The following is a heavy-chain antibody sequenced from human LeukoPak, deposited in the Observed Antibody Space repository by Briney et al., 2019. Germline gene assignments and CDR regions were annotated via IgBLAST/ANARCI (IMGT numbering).Heavy chain of an antibody. CDR1: GYSFTSYW. Sequence: GESLKISCKGSGYSFTSYWIGWVRQMPGKGLEWMGIIYPVDSDIRYSPSFQGQVTISADKSISTAYLQWSSLKASDTAMYYCARAYYDLWSGSIHDAYDIWGQGTMVTVSS. J-gene: IGHJ3*02. CDR2: IYPVDSDI. V-gene: IGHV5-51*01. CDR3: ARAYYDLWSGSIHDAYDI. D-gene: IGHD3-3*01.